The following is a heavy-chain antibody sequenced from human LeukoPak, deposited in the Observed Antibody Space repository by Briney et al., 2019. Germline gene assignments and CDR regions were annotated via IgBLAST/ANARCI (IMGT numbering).Heavy chain of an antibody. J-gene: IGHJ4*02. Sequence: GESLRLSCATSGFTFSTYWMSWVRQAPGKGLEWVANIRQDGSEMYYVDSVKGRFTISRDNAKNSLYLQMNSLRAEDTAVYYCANGDGFDYWGQGTLVTVSS. D-gene: IGHD5-24*01. CDR1: GFTFSTYW. V-gene: IGHV3-7*01. CDR2: IRQDGSEM. CDR3: ANGDGFDY.